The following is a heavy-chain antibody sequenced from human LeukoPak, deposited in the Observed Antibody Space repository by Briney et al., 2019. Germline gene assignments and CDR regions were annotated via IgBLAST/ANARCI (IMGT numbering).Heavy chain of an antibody. V-gene: IGHV4-39*01. CDR1: GGSISSSSYS. J-gene: IGHJ4*02. CDR2: IYYSGST. D-gene: IGHD3-10*01. CDR3: ARLAVKYYYGSGSPPRAFDY. Sequence: SETLSLTCTVSGGSISSSSYSWGWIRQPPGKGLEWIGSIYYSGSTYYNPSLRSRVTISVDTSKNQFSLELSSVTAADTAVYYCARLAVKYYYGSGSPPRAFDYWGQGTLVTVSS.